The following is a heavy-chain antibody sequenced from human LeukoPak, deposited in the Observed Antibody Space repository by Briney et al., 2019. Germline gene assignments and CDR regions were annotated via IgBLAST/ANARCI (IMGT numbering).Heavy chain of an antibody. CDR3: AREGPYGSGSYYNGPARRPYNYGMDV. Sequence: SQTLSRTCAISGDSVSSNSAAWNWSRQSPSRGLEWLGRTYYRSKWYNDYAVSVKSRITINPDTSKNQFSLPLNSVTPEDTAVYYCAREGPYGSGSYYNGPARRPYNYGMDVWGQGTTVTVSS. V-gene: IGHV6-1*01. CDR1: GDSVSSNSAA. J-gene: IGHJ6*02. D-gene: IGHD3-10*01. CDR2: TYYRSKWYN.